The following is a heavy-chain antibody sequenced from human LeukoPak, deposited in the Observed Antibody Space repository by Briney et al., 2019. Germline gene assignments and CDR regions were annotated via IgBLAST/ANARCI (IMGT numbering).Heavy chain of an antibody. CDR2: IYYSGST. V-gene: IGHV4-31*11. Sequence: SETLSLTCAVSGGSISSGGYSWSWIRQPPGEGLEWIGYIYYSGSTYYNPSLKSRVTISVDTSKNQFSLKLSSVTAADTAVYYCAREPLGYCSGGSCSPQLVYGMDAWGQGTTVTVSS. CDR1: GGSISSGGYS. J-gene: IGHJ6*02. CDR3: AREPLGYCSGGSCSPQLVYGMDA. D-gene: IGHD2-15*01.